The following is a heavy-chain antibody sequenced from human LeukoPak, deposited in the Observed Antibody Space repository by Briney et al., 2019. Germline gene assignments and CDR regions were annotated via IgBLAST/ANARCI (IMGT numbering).Heavy chain of an antibody. CDR3: ARGSIAAAGTATWFDP. CDR1: GGTFSSYA. CDR2: IIPIFGTA. D-gene: IGHD6-13*01. J-gene: IGHJ5*02. Sequence: SVKVSCKASGGTFSSYAISWVRQAPGQGLEWMGGIIPIFGTANYAQKFQGRVTITTDESTSTAYMELSRLRSDDTAVYYCARGSIAAAGTATWFDPWGQGTLVTVSS. V-gene: IGHV1-69*05.